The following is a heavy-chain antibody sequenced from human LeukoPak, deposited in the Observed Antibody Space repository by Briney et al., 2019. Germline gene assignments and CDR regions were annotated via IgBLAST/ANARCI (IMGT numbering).Heavy chain of an antibody. V-gene: IGHV4-59*12. Sequence: PSETLSLTCTVSGASISSYYWSWIRQPPGKGLGWIGYIYDSESTNYNPSLNGRVTMSLDESRNQLSLNLTSVTAADTAIYYCSRESGAFCPFGYWGQGTLVIVPP. CDR3: SRESGAFCPFGY. J-gene: IGHJ4*02. CDR1: GASISSYY. D-gene: IGHD1-26*01. CDR2: IYDSEST.